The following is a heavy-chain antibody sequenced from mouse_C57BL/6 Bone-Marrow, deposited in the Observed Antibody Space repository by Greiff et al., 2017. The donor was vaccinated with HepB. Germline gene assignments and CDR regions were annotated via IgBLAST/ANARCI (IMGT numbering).Heavy chain of an antibody. V-gene: IGHV1-62-2*01. CDR2: FYPGSGSI. D-gene: IGHD2-1*01. J-gene: IGHJ4*01. CDR1: GYTFTEYT. CDR3: ARHEDEIYYVNYCAMDH. Sequence: VMLVESGAELVKPGASVKLSCKASGYTFTEYTIHWVKQRSGQGLEWIGWFYPGSGSIKYNEKFKDKATLTADKSSSTVYMELSRLTSEDYAVYFCARHEDEIYYVNYCAMDHWGQGTSVTVSS.